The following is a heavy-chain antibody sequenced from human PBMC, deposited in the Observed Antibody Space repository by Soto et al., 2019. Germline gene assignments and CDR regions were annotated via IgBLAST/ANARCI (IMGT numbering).Heavy chain of an antibody. CDR2: ISGSGGST. J-gene: IGHJ5*02. Sequence: EVQLLESGGGLVQPGGSLRLSCAASGFTFSSYAMSWVRQAPGKELEWVSAISGSGGSTYYADSVKGRFTISRDNSKNTLYLQMNSLRAEDTAVYYCAKDRVAAKGSGWFDPWGQGTLVTVSS. V-gene: IGHV3-23*01. CDR3: AKDRVAAKGSGWFDP. CDR1: GFTFSSYA. D-gene: IGHD2-15*01.